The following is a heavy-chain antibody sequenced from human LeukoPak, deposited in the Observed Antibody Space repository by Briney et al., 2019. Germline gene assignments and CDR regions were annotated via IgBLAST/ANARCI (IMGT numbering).Heavy chain of an antibody. Sequence: GGSLRLSCAASGFTFSSYWMSWVRHAPGKGLVWVSRINSDGSSTSYADSVKGRFTISRDNAKNTLYLQMNSLRAEDTAVYYCARTLRAAAGEDYWGQGTLVTVSS. D-gene: IGHD6-13*01. CDR1: GFTFSSYW. V-gene: IGHV3-74*01. J-gene: IGHJ4*02. CDR2: INSDGSST. CDR3: ARTLRAAAGEDY.